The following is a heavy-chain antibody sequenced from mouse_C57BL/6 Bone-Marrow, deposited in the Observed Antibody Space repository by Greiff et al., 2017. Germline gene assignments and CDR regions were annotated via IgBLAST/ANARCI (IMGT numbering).Heavy chain of an antibody. D-gene: IGHD4-1*01. Sequence: QVQLQQPGAELVKPGASVKMSCKASGYTFTSYWITWVKQRPGQGLEWIGDIYPTSGRTNYNEKFKSKAILTVDTSSNTAYMQPSSLTSEDSAVFYCARSGPLGRSFDYWRQGTTLTVSS. CDR2: IYPTSGRT. J-gene: IGHJ2*01. CDR3: ARSGPLGRSFDY. CDR1: GYTFTSYW. V-gene: IGHV1-55*01.